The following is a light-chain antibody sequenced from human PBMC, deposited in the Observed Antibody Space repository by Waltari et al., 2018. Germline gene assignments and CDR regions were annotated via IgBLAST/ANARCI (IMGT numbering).Light chain of an antibody. V-gene: IGKV3-20*01. CDR1: QSVTRA. J-gene: IGKJ1*01. CDR2: GAS. Sequence: EIVLTQSPGTLSLSPGESATLSCRTSQSVTRALAWYQQKPGQAPRLLIYGASNRATCIPDRFSGIGAGTDFSLTISSLEPEDFAVYYCQHYLRLPVTFGQGTKVEVK. CDR3: QHYLRLPVT.